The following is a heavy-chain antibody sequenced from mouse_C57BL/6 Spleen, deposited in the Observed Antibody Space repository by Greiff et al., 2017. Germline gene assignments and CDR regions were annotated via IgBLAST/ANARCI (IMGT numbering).Heavy chain of an antibody. CDR1: GYTFTSYW. Sequence: QVQLQQPGAELVKPGASVKMSCKASGYTFTSYWITWVKQRPGQGLEWIGDIYPGSGSTNYNEKFKSKATLTVDPASSAAYMQLSSLTSEYSAVYYGARSGLTGTLYYDAMDYWGQGTSVTVSS. CDR2: IYPGSGST. J-gene: IGHJ4*01. D-gene: IGHD4-1*01. V-gene: IGHV1-55*01. CDR3: ARSGLTGTLYYDAMDY.